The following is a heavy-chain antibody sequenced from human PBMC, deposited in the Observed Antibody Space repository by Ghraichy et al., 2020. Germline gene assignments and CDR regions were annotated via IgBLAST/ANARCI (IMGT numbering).Heavy chain of an antibody. Sequence: GESLNISCAASGFTFSSYGMHWVRQAPGKGLEWVAVIWYDGSNKYYADSVKGRFTISRDNSKNTLYLQMNSLRAEDTAVYYCARDTDYGDYGGFDYWGQGTLVTVSS. J-gene: IGHJ4*02. CDR1: GFTFSSYG. D-gene: IGHD4-17*01. V-gene: IGHV3-33*01. CDR3: ARDTDYGDYGGFDY. CDR2: IWYDGSNK.